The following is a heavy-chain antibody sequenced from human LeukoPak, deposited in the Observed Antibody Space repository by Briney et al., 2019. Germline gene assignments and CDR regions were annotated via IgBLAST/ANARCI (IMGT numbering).Heavy chain of an antibody. CDR2: ISSSSSYI. V-gene: IGHV3-21*01. D-gene: IGHD6-19*01. CDR1: GFTFSSYS. J-gene: IGHJ4*02. CDR3: ASEYSSGWAVPGY. Sequence: GGSLRLSCAASGFTFSSYSMNWVRQAPGKGLEWVSSISSSSSYIYYADSVKGRFTISRDNAKNSLYLQMNSLRAEDTAVYYCASEYSSGWAVPGYWGQGALVTVSS.